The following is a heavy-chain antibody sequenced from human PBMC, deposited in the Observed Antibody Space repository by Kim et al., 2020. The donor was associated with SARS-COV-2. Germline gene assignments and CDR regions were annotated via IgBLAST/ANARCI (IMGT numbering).Heavy chain of an antibody. J-gene: IGHJ4*02. D-gene: IGHD2-2*01. CDR2: ISYDGSNK. V-gene: IGHV3-30*04. CDR1: GFTFSSYA. Sequence: GGSLRLSCAASGFTFSSYAMHWVRQAPGKGLEWVAVISYDGSNKYYADSVKGRFTISRDNSQNTLYLQMNSLRAEDTAVYYCARAFVVVVPAAPRGFDYWGQGTLVTVSS. CDR3: ARAFVVVVPAAPRGFDY.